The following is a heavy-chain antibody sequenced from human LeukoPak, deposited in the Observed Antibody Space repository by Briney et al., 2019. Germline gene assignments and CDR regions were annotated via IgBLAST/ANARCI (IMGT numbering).Heavy chain of an antibody. Sequence: GGSLRLSCAASGFTFSSYAMSWVRQAPGKGLEWVSAISGSGGSTYYADSVKGRFTISRDNSKNTLYLQMNSLRAEDTAVYYCAKECAVGATAPSAFDIWGQGTMVTVSS. J-gene: IGHJ3*02. D-gene: IGHD1-26*01. V-gene: IGHV3-23*01. CDR3: AKECAVGATAPSAFDI. CDR2: ISGSGGST. CDR1: GFTFSSYA.